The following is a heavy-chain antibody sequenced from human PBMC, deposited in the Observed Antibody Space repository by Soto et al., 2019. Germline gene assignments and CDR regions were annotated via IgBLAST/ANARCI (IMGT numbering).Heavy chain of an antibody. CDR1: GITFTNYW. V-gene: IGHV3-74*01. CDR2: VDSDGRGT. Sequence: EVQLVESGGGSVQPGGSLRLSCVASGITFTNYWMHWVRQVRGKGLVWVARVDSDGRGTSYADFVKGRFTISRDNAKNTLYLQMNSLRVEDTAMYYCGTVFEHWAQGIPVTVSS. CDR3: GTVFEH. J-gene: IGHJ4*02.